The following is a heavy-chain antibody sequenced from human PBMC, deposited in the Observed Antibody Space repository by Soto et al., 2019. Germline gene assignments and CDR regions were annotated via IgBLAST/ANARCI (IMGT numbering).Heavy chain of an antibody. CDR2: ISGSGDST. Sequence: EVQLLESGGGLAQPGGSLRLSCAASGFTFNSYAMTCVRQAPGKGLEWVSAISGSGDSTYYADSVKGRFTISRDNPKTTLYREMNRLRAEDTAVYYCAKAGDSSGYYRRGDWFDPWGQGNLVNVSS. J-gene: IGHJ5*02. CDR3: AKAGDSSGYYRRGDWFDP. CDR1: GFTFNSYA. D-gene: IGHD3-22*01. V-gene: IGHV3-23*01.